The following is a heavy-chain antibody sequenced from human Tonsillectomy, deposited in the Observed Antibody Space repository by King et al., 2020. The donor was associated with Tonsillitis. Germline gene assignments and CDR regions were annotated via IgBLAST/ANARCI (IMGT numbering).Heavy chain of an antibody. J-gene: IGHJ6*02. CDR3: ARADSRYFYGLDV. D-gene: IGHD3-3*01. CDR2: IGAAGDP. Sequence: EVQLVESGGGLVQPGGSLRLSCAASGFTFTSYDMYWVRQVTGKGLEWVSTIGAAGDPYYPGSVKGRFTISRENAKNSLYLQMDSLRAGDTAVYYCARADSRYFYGLDVWPRDHGHRLL. V-gene: IGHV3-13*05. CDR1: GFTFTSYD.